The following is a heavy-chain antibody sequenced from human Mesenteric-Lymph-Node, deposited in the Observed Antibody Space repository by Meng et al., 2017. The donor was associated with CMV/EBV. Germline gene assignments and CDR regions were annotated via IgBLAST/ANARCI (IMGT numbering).Heavy chain of an antibody. D-gene: IGHD3-22*01. CDR2: INPRSGEA. CDR3: AREGGGYDSSGIGGFDP. CDR1: GYIFIAYY. V-gene: IGHV1-2*02. J-gene: IGHJ5*02. Sequence: ASVKVSCKTSGYIFIAYYIHWVRQVPGQGLEWMGSINPRSGEANYAQKFQGRVTMTRDMSISTAYMELPRLTFDDRAVYYCAREGGGYDSSGIGGFDPWGQGTLVTVSS.